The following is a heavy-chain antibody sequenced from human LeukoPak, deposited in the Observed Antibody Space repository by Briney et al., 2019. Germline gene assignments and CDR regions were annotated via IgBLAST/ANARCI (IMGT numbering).Heavy chain of an antibody. Sequence: SETLSLTCTVSGGSISSSSYYWGWIRQPPGKGLEWIGRIYYSGSTYYNPSLKSRVTISVDTSKNQFSLKLSSVTAADTAVYYCARDTFSRAADYYDSRWGQGTLVTVSS. CDR1: GGSISSSSYY. CDR2: IYYSGST. J-gene: IGHJ4*02. D-gene: IGHD3-22*01. V-gene: IGHV4-39*07. CDR3: ARDTFSRAADYYDSR.